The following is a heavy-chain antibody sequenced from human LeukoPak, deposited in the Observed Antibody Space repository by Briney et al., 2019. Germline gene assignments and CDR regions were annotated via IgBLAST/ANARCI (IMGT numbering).Heavy chain of an antibody. D-gene: IGHD5-12*01. V-gene: IGHV4-59*01. J-gene: IGHJ3*02. CDR3: AGDASKWLRAFDI. CDR1: GGSISSYY. CDR2: IYYSGST. Sequence: PSETLSLTCTVSGGSISSYYWSWIRQPPGKGLEWIGYIYYSGSTNYNPSLKSRVTISVDTSKNQFSLKLSSVTAADTAVYYCAGDASKWLRAFDIWGQGTMVTVSS.